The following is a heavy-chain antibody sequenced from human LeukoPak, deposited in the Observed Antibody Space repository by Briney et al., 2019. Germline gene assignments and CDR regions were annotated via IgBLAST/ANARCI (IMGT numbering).Heavy chain of an antibody. CDR3: PRAADSAGAVPADSWGRGWLDP. J-gene: IGHJ5*02. CDR2: IYYSGAP. V-gene: IGHV4-59*08. Sequence: SETLSLTCSVSGGSICSHYWVCIRQPPGSGLEWRRAIYYSGAPIYNPSLEGRVTLTVDTSKNHFSLNLSSVTAADTAVYSCPRAADSAGAVPADSWGRGWLDPWGPGTLVTVSS. CDR1: GGSICSHY. D-gene: IGHD2-2*01.